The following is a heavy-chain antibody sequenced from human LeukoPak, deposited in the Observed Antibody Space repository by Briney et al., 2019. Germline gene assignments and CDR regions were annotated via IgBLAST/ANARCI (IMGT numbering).Heavy chain of an antibody. V-gene: IGHV3-7*01. CDR1: GFTFDDYA. J-gene: IGHJ4*02. CDR3: AREDAGYRGYSDY. CDR2: IKRDGNEK. Sequence: GGSLRLSCAASGFTFDDYAMHWVRQAPGKGLEWVANIKRDGNEKYHVDSVKGRFTISRDNANNLVYLQMNSLRAEDTAMYYCAREDAGYRGYSDYWGQGILVTVSS. D-gene: IGHD5-12*01.